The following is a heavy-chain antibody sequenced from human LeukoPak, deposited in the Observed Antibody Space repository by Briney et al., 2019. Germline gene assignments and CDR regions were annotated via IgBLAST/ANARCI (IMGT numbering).Heavy chain of an antibody. CDR3: ARWVVVPAAQSYYYGMDV. CDR1: GYTFTSYG. Sequence: ASVKVSCKASGYTFTSYGISWARQAPGQGLEWMGWIGAYNGNTNYAQKLQGRVTMTTDTSTSTAYMELRSLRSDDTAVYYCARWVVVPAAQSYYYGMDVWGQGTTVTVSS. D-gene: IGHD2-2*01. V-gene: IGHV1-18*01. CDR2: IGAYNGNT. J-gene: IGHJ6*02.